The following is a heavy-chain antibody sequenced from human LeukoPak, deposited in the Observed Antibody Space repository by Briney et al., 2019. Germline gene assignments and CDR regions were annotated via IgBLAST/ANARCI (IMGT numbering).Heavy chain of an antibody. CDR2: ISGNGGST. D-gene: IGHD1-7*01. J-gene: IGHJ6*03. CDR1: GVTFSNYA. Sequence: GGSLRLSCAASGVTFSNYAMSWVRQAPGKGLEWVSAISGNGGSTYYADSVKGRFTISRDNSKNTLYLQMNSLRAEDTAVYYCAKDSDSGTTAYYYYMDVWGKGTTVTVSS. CDR3: AKDSDSGTTAYYYYMDV. V-gene: IGHV3-23*01.